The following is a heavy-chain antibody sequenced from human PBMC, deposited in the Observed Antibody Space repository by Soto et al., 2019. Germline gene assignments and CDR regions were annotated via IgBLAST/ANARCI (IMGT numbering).Heavy chain of an antibody. CDR1: AFTFSTYA. V-gene: IGHV3-23*01. CDR3: AKGGAYYYGSGRPFDS. CDR2: ISPGGGNT. D-gene: IGHD3-10*01. J-gene: IGHJ4*02. Sequence: EVQLLESGGGLVQPGGSLRLSCEDSAFTFSTYAMGWVRQAPGKGLEWVSGISPGGGNTYYADSVQGRFTISRDNSRNTLYLEMNGLRAEDTPIYYCAKGGAYYYGSGRPFDSWGQGTLVTVSS.